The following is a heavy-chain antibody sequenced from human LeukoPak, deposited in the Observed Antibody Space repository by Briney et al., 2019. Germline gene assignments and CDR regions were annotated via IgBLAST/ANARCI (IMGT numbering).Heavy chain of an antibody. J-gene: IGHJ4*02. Sequence: ASVKVSCKASGYAFTGYYMHWVRQAPGQGLEWMGRINPNSGGTNYAQKFQGRVTMTRDTSISTAYMELSRLRSDDTAVYYCARGGTYSGSYYGGVGYWGQGTLVTVSS. V-gene: IGHV1-2*06. CDR3: ARGGTYSGSYYGGVGY. CDR2: INPNSGGT. CDR1: GYAFTGYY. D-gene: IGHD1-26*01.